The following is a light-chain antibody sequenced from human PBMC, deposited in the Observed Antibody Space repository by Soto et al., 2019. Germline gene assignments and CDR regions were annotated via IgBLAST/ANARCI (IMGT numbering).Light chain of an antibody. Sequence: EIVLTQSPGTLSLSPGEGATLSCRASQSVSSSYLAWYQQKPGQAPRLLIYGASSRATGIPDRFSGSGSGTDFTLTISRLEPEDFAVYYCQQYESSLRTFGQGTKVEIK. CDR3: QQYESSLRT. CDR2: GAS. V-gene: IGKV3-20*01. J-gene: IGKJ1*01. CDR1: QSVSSSY.